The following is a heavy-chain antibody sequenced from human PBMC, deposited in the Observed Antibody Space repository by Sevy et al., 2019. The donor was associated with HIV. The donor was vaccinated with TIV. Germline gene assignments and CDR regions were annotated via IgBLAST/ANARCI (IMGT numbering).Heavy chain of an antibody. CDR2: ISSSGSTI. CDR1: GFTFSDYY. Sequence: GGYLRLSCAASGFTFSDYYMSWIRQAPGKGLEWVSYISSSGSTIYYSDSVKGRFTISRDNAKNSLYLQMNSLRAEDTAVYYCARDQYYWNDGGFDYWGHGTLVTVSS. CDR3: ARDQYYWNDGGFDY. J-gene: IGHJ4*01. V-gene: IGHV3-11*04. D-gene: IGHD1-1*01.